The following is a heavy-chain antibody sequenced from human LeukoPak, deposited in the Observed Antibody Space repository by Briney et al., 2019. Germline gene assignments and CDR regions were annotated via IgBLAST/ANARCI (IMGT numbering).Heavy chain of an antibody. D-gene: IGHD4-11*01. J-gene: IGHJ5*02. Sequence: PGGSLRLSCAASGFTFSDYWMSWVRQAPGKGPEWVATIKQDGSEEHYVDSVKGRFTVSRDNARNSLFLQMNSLRAEDTAVYYCARVAIPNTLHYNWFDPWGQGTLVTVSS. CDR2: IKQDGSEE. CDR3: ARVAIPNTLHYNWFDP. V-gene: IGHV3-7*01. CDR1: GFTFSDYW.